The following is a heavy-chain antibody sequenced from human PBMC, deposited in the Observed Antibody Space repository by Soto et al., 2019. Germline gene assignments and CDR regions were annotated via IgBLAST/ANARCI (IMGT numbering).Heavy chain of an antibody. D-gene: IGHD5-12*01. CDR3: ANLWGDGYNLGQDYNGMDV. Sequence: QVQMVESGGGVVQPGRSLRLSYAASGFSFENYGMHWVRQAPGRGLEWVAIIWYDGSLQYYAAAVKGRFTISRDNSKNTLYLEMNSLRAEDTAVYYCANLWGDGYNLGQDYNGMDVWGQGTTVIVSS. V-gene: IGHV3-33*06. CDR1: GFSFENYG. J-gene: IGHJ6*02. CDR2: IWYDGSLQ.